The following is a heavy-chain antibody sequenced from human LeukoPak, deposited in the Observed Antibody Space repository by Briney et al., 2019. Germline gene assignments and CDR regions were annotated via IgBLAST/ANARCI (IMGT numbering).Heavy chain of an antibody. CDR2: INHSGST. Sequence: PSETLPLSCTVYGGSFSGYYWSWIRQPPGKGLEWIGEINHSGSTNYNPSLKSRVTISIDTSKNQFSLKLSSVTAADTAVYYCASTAMVSVYYFDYWGQGTLVTVSS. V-gene: IGHV4-34*01. CDR1: GGSFSGYY. CDR3: ASTAMVSVYYFDY. J-gene: IGHJ4*02. D-gene: IGHD5-18*01.